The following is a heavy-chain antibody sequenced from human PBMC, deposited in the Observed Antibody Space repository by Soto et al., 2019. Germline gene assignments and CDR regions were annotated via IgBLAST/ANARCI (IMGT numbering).Heavy chain of an antibody. J-gene: IGHJ4*02. V-gene: IGHV3-48*01. CDR2: ISSSSSTI. D-gene: IGHD4-17*01. Sequence: SGGSLILSCAASGFTFSSYSMNWVRQAPGKGLEWVSYISSSSSTIYYADSVKGRFTISRDNAKNSLYLQMNSLRAEDTAVYYCARIGRLRWGDYWGQGTLVTVSS. CDR1: GFTFSSYS. CDR3: ARIGRLRWGDY.